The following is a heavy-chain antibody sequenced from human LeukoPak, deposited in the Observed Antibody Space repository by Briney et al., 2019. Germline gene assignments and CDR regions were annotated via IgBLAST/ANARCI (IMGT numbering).Heavy chain of an antibody. CDR3: AKGPSDTTLATAFDY. CDR1: GFMFSSYG. Sequence: PGRSLRLSCAASGFMFSSYGMYWVRQAPGKGLEWVAVIWYDGSNKYYTDSVRGRFTISRDNSKNTLYLQMNSLRVEDTAVYYCAKGPSDTTLATAFDYWGQGTLVTASS. D-gene: IGHD5-18*01. CDR2: IWYDGSNK. V-gene: IGHV3-33*06. J-gene: IGHJ4*02.